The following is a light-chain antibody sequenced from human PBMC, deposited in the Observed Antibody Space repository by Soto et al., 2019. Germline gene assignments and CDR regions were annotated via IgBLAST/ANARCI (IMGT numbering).Light chain of an antibody. CDR1: QDISIY. V-gene: IGKV1-8*01. CDR2: GTS. Sequence: AVRMTQSPSSFSASAGDRVTITCRASQDISIYLAWYQQKPGEAPKLLIYGTSSLLGGVPSRFSGSGSGTEFSLTIRRLQSEDFATYYWQQYYSYPYTFGQGTKLEIK. CDR3: QQYYSYPYT. J-gene: IGKJ2*01.